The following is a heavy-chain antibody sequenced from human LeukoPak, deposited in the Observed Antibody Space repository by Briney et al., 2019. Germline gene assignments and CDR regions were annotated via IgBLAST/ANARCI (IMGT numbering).Heavy chain of an antibody. CDR3: ARCLYSSGWADY. CDR2: IYYSGST. Sequence: PSETLSLTCTVSGGSISSSRYYWGWIRQPPGKGLEWIGNIYYSGSTYYNPSLKSRVTISVDTSKNQFSLKLSSVTAADTAVYYCARCLYSSGWADYWGQGTLVTVSS. D-gene: IGHD6-19*01. CDR1: GGSISSSRYY. V-gene: IGHV4-39*01. J-gene: IGHJ4*02.